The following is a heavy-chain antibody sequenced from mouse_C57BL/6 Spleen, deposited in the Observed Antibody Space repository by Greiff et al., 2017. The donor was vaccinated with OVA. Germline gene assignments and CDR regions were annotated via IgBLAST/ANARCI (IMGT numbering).Heavy chain of an antibody. J-gene: IGHJ2*01. Sequence: DVHLVESGGGLVKPGGSLKLSCAASGFTFSDYGMHWVRQAPEKGLEWVAYISSGSSLLYYAATVKGRFTISRDNAKNTLFLQMTSLRSEDTAMYYCARPYYDFYFDYWGQGTTLTVSS. CDR2: ISSGSSLL. CDR3: ARPYYDFYFDY. CDR1: GFTFSDYG. V-gene: IGHV5-17*01. D-gene: IGHD2-4*01.